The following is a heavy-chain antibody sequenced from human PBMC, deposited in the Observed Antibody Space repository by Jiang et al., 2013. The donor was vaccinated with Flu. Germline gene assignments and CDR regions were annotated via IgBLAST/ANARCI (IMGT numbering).Heavy chain of an antibody. J-gene: IGHJ6*02. CDR2: FDPEDGET. Sequence: SVKVSCKVSGYTLTELSMHWVRQAPGKGLEWMGGFDPEDGETIYAQKFQGRVTMTEDTSTDTAYMELSSLRSEDTAVYYCATGNFRLGELSLYYYYGMDVWGQGTTVTVSS. D-gene: IGHD3-16*02. CDR1: GYTLTELS. V-gene: IGHV1-24*01. CDR3: ATGNFRLGELSLYYYYGMDV.